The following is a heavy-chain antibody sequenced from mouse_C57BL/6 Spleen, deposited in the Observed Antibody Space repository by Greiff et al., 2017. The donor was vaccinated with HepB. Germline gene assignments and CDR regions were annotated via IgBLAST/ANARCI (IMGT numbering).Heavy chain of an antibody. CDR3: ARDRDGSRAWFAY. Sequence: EVQLQESGPGLVKPSQSLSLTCSVTGYSITSGYYWNWIRQFPGNKLEWMGYISYDGSNNYNPSLKNRISITRDTSKNQFFLKLNSVTTEDTATYYCARDRDGSRAWFAYWGQGTLVTVSA. CDR1: GYSITSGYY. V-gene: IGHV3-6*01. J-gene: IGHJ3*01. CDR2: ISYDGSN. D-gene: IGHD1-1*01.